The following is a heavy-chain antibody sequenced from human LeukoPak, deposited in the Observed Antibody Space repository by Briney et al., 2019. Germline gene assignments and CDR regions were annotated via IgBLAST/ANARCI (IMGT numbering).Heavy chain of an antibody. J-gene: IGHJ6*02. CDR1: GYTLTELS. CDR2: FDPEDGET. D-gene: IGHD2-2*01. Sequence: ASVKVSCKVSGYTLTELSMHWVRQAPGKGLEWMGSFDPEDGETIYAQKFQGRVTMTEDTSTDTAYMELSSLRSEDTAMYYCATAPLPIVVVPAARVYYYGMDVWGQGTTVTVSS. V-gene: IGHV1-24*01. CDR3: ATAPLPIVVVPAARVYYYGMDV.